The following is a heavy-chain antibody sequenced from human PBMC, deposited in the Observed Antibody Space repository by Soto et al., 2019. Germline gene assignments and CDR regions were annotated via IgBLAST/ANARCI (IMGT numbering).Heavy chain of an antibody. V-gene: IGHV3-23*01. CDR3: AKEYYNYGFHGLDY. Sequence: EVQLLESGGGLVQPGGSLRLSCAASGFTFSIYAMNWVRQAPGKGLEWVSSISGRGSDTYYADYVKGRFTISIDNSKNTLYLQMNSLRAEDTAISYCAKEYYNYGFHGLDYSVQGTLVTVSS. J-gene: IGHJ4*02. D-gene: IGHD5-18*01. CDR1: GFTFSIYA. CDR2: ISGRGSDT.